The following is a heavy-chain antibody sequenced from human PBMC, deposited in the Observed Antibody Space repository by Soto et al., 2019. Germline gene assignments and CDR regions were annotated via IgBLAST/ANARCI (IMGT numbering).Heavy chain of an antibody. CDR1: GFTFDEYG. Sequence: EVQLVESGGGLVQPGRSLRLSCGASGFTFDEYGMHWVRQAPGKGLEWVSGISWNSGTIGYADSVQGRFTISRDNAKNSLYLQMSSLRAEDTALYYCAKSTGGTANGMDVWGQGTKVTVSS. J-gene: IGHJ6*02. CDR3: AKSTGGTANGMDV. D-gene: IGHD2-21*02. CDR2: ISWNSGTI. V-gene: IGHV3-9*01.